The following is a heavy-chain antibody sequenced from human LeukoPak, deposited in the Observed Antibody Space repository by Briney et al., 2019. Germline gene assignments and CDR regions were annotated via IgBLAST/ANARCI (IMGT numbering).Heavy chain of an antibody. CDR3: AKDLGVAAAGTLFDY. CDR2: ISYDGSNK. D-gene: IGHD6-13*01. V-gene: IGHV3-30*18. J-gene: IGHJ4*02. CDR1: GFTFSSYG. Sequence: GGSRRLSCAASGFTFSSYGMHWVRQAPGKGLEWVAVISYDGSNKYYADSVKGRFTISRDNSKNTLYLQMNSLRAEDTAVYYCAKDLGVAAAGTLFDYWGQGTLVTVSS.